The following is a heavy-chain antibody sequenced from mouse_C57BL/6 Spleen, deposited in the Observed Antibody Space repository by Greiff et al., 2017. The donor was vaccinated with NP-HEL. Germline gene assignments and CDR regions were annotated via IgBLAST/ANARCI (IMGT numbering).Heavy chain of an antibody. Sequence: VKVVESGPGLVAPSQSLSITCTVSGFSLTRYGVHWVRQPPGKGLEWLVVIWSDGSTTYNSALKSRLSISKDNSKSQVFLKMNSLQTDDTAMYYCARHGGYRERSYAMDYWGQGTSVTVSS. D-gene: IGHD2-2*01. V-gene: IGHV2-6-1*01. CDR2: IWSDGST. J-gene: IGHJ4*01. CDR1: GFSLTRYG. CDR3: ARHGGYRERSYAMDY.